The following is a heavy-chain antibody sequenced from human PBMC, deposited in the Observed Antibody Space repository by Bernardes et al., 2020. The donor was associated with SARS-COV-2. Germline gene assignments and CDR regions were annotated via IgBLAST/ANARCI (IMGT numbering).Heavy chain of an antibody. V-gene: IGHV3-15*01. CDR2: IKSKTDGGTT. J-gene: IGHJ4*02. CDR1: GFTFSNAW. CDR3: STSRWGGVAGDY. Sequence: GGSLRLSCAASGFTFSNAWMSWVRQGPGKGLEWVGRIKSKTDGGTTDYAAPVKGRFTISRDDSENTLYLQMNSLKTEDTAVYYCSTSRWGGVAGDYWGQGNLVTVSS. D-gene: IGHD2-8*02.